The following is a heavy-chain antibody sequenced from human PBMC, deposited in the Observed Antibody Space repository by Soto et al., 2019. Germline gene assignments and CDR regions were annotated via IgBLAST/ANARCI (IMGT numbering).Heavy chain of an antibody. V-gene: IGHV1-69*13. J-gene: IGHJ4*02. D-gene: IGHD5-18*01. CDR3: ARGAMANFDY. Sequence: ASVKVSCKASGGTFGSHGIAWVRQAPGQGLEWMGGFIAMLGTPTYAKKVQGRATITADESLTSSYLELRSLRSEDTGVYFCARGAMANFDYWGQGTVVTVSS. CDR2: FIAMLGTP. CDR1: GGTFGSHG.